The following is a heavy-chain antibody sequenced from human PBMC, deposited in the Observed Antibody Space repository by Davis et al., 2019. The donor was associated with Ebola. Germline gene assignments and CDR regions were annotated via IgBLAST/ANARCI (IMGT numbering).Heavy chain of an antibody. CDR1: GFTFDDYA. CDR2: ISWNSGSI. CDR3: AKDRRDGYREFDY. J-gene: IGHJ4*02. Sequence: SLKISCAASGFTFDDYAMHWVRQAPGKGLEWVSGISWNSGSIGYADSVKGRFTISRDNAKNSLYLQMNSLRAEDTALYYCAKDRRDGYREFDYWGQGTLVTVSS. V-gene: IGHV3-9*01. D-gene: IGHD5-24*01.